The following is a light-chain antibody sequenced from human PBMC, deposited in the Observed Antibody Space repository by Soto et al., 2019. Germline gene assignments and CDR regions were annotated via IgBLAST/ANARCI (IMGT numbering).Light chain of an antibody. CDR3: QQYGNSRYT. CDR1: QSVNSNY. Sequence: ETVLTQSPGTLSLSPGDRATLSCRASQSVNSNYLAWYQQIPGQAPRLLIYGVSNRATGTPDRFSGSGSGTDFTLTISRLEPEDFAMYYCQQYGNSRYTFGQGTKLEIK. J-gene: IGKJ2*01. CDR2: GVS. V-gene: IGKV3-20*01.